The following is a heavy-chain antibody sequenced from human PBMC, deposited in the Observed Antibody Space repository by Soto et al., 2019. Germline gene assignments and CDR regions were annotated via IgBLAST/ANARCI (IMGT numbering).Heavy chain of an antibody. CDR3: ARDHWHRAAMVSYYYYGMDV. J-gene: IGHJ6*02. Sequence: QVQLVESGGGVVQPGRSLRLSCAASGFTFSSYAMHWVRQAPGKGLEWVAVISYDGSNKYYADSVTGRFTISRDNSKNTLYLQTNSLRAEDTAVYYCARDHWHRAAMVSYYYYGMDVWGQGTTVTVSS. V-gene: IGHV3-30-3*01. CDR1: GFTFSSYA. D-gene: IGHD5-18*01. CDR2: ISYDGSNK.